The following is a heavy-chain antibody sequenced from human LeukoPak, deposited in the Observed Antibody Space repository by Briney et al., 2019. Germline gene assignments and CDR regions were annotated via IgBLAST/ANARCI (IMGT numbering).Heavy chain of an antibody. Sequence: SETLSLTCTVSGYSISSGYYWGWIRQPPGKGLEWIGSIYHRGSTYYNPSLKSRVTMSVDTSKNQFSLKLSSVTAADTAVYYCARDVTTVVTPPQDAFDIWGQGTMVTVSS. CDR1: GYSISSGYY. J-gene: IGHJ3*02. V-gene: IGHV4-38-2*02. CDR3: ARDVTTVVTPPQDAFDI. CDR2: IYHRGST. D-gene: IGHD4-23*01.